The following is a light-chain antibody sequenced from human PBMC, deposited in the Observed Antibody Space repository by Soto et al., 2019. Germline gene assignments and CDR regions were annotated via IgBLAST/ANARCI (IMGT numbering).Light chain of an antibody. CDR3: QQYNNWPPRGT. V-gene: IGKV3-15*01. Sequence: EIVLTQSPATLSVSPGERATLSCRASQGVSTNLAWYQQKPGQGPRLLMYGASTRATGIPARFSGSGSGTEFTLNISSLQPEDFALYYCQQYNNWPPRGTFRQGTKVEFK. CDR1: QGVSTN. CDR2: GAS. J-gene: IGKJ1*01.